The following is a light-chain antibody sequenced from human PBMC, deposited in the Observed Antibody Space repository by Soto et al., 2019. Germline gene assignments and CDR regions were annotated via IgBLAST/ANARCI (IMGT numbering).Light chain of an antibody. CDR1: QSVGDN. J-gene: IGKJ5*01. V-gene: IGKV3D-15*01. CDR3: QQFNNWPTT. Sequence: EIVMTQSPATLSVSPGDRATLSCRASQSVGDNLAWYQQKPGQAPRLLIFAASTRATGVPARFSGSGSGTDFTLPISSLQSEDFAVYFCQQFNNWPTTFGHGTRLET. CDR2: AAS.